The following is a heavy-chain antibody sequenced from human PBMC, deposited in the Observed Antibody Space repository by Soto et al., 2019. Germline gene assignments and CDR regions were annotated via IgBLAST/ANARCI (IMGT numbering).Heavy chain of an antibody. CDR2: IYYSGST. Sequence: SETLSLTCTVSGGSTSSSSYYWGWIRQPPGKGLEWIGSIYYSGSTYYNPSLKSRVTISVDTSKNQFSLKLSSVTAADTAVYYCARHRIGSSWYRNYYGMDVWGQGTTVTVSS. V-gene: IGHV4-39*01. CDR1: GGSTSSSSYY. D-gene: IGHD6-13*01. CDR3: ARHRIGSSWYRNYYGMDV. J-gene: IGHJ6*02.